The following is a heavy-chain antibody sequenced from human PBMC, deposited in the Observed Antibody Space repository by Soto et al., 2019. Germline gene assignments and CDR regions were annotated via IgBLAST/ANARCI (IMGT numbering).Heavy chain of an antibody. CDR3: ARGYTSGWTFDF. Sequence: QVQLVQSGAEVKQPGASASVSCKASGYNFTTYVVHWLRQAPVHGPEWMGWINCGSGNTVYSQKFQGRVTFTRDTSARTAYMDLNSLTSGDTAVYYCARGYTSGWTFDFWGRGTLVTVSS. V-gene: IGHV1-3*01. D-gene: IGHD6-19*01. CDR1: GYNFTTYV. J-gene: IGHJ4*02. CDR2: INCGSGNT.